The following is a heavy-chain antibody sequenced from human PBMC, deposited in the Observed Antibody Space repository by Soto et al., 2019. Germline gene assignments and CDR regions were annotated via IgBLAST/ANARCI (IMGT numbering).Heavy chain of an antibody. D-gene: IGHD6-13*01. CDR3: AKVSGSSWLDPFDS. CDR2: ISGGSD. J-gene: IGHJ4*02. CDR1: GLIFSRYA. Sequence: VGSLSLSCVGSGLIFSRYAISWVRHAPGKGLEWVSTISGGSDDYADSVKGRFAIARDDFKNTVYLQMNSLRVEDTAIYYCAKVSGSSWLDPFDSWGQGTLVTVSS. V-gene: IGHV3-23*01.